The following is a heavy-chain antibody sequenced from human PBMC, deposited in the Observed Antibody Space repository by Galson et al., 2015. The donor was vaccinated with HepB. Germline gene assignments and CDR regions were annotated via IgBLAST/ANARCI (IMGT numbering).Heavy chain of an antibody. CDR2: INPSDGTT. V-gene: IGHV1-46*01. J-gene: IGHJ6*02. D-gene: IGHD1-7*01. CDR1: GYTFTSYY. CDR3: ARSLIGTTTHYYGLDV. Sequence: SVKVSCKASGYTFTSYYIHWVRQAPGQGLAWMGIINPSDGTTSYAQKFRDRVTMSRDTPTSTVSMELSSLRSEDTAVYYCARSLIGTTTHYYGLDVWGQGTTVTVSS.